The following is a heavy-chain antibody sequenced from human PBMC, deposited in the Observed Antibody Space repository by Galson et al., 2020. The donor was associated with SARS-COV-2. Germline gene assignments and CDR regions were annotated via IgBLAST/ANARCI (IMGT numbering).Heavy chain of an antibody. Sequence: GGSLRLSCAASGFTFSSYAMSWVRQAPGKGLEWVLAISGSGGSTYYADSVKGRFTISRDNSKNTLYLQMNSLRAEDTAVYYCATPRYYYDSSGFDYWGQGTLVTVSS. D-gene: IGHD3-22*01. CDR1: GFTFSSYA. V-gene: IGHV3-23*01. J-gene: IGHJ4*02. CDR2: ISGSGGST. CDR3: ATPRYYYDSSGFDY.